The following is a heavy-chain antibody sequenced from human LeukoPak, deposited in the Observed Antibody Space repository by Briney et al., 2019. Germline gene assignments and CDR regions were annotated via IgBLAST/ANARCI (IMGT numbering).Heavy chain of an antibody. CDR3: AKGAYYHGSGRYFDY. D-gene: IGHD3-10*01. J-gene: IGHJ4*02. V-gene: IGHV3-23*01. CDR2: ISGSGGAT. CDR1: GFTFSSYS. Sequence: GGSLRLTCADSGFTFSSYSLNWVRQAPGKGLEWVSAISGSGGATYYADSVKGRFTMSRDNSKNTLYLQMNRLRAEDTAVYYCAKGAYYHGSGRYFDYWGQGTLVTVSS.